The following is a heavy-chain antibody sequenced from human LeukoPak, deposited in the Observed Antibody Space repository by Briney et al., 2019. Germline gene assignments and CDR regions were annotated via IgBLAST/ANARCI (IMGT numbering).Heavy chain of an antibody. Sequence: SQTLSLTCTVSGGSISTGGEYWSWIRHLPGKGPEWIGYVYYSGSTYYNPSLESRITMSVDTSENQFSLELTSVTAADTAVYYCAREKTAYYYDRSGFSEGAFDVWGQGAMVTVSS. CDR2: VYYSGST. CDR3: AREKTAYYYDRSGFSEGAFDV. D-gene: IGHD3-22*01. V-gene: IGHV4-31*03. J-gene: IGHJ3*01. CDR1: GGSISTGGEY.